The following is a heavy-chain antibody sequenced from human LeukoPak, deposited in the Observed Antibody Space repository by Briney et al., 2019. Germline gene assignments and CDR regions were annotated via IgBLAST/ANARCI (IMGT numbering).Heavy chain of an antibody. J-gene: IGHJ4*02. V-gene: IGHV4-34*01. Sequence: SETLSLTCAVYGGSFSGYYWSWIRQPPGKGLEWIGEINHSGSTNYNPSLKSRVTISVDTSKNQFSLKLSSVTAADTAVYYCARGDSSSWARNWGQGTLVTASS. CDR3: ARGDSSSWARN. CDR2: INHSGST. D-gene: IGHD6-13*01. CDR1: GGSFSGYY.